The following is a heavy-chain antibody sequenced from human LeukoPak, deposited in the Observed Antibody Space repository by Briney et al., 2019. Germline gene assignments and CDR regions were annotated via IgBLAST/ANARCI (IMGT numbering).Heavy chain of an antibody. CDR2: ISAYNGNK. J-gene: IGHJ3*02. CDR3: ARWDLNLDAFDI. Sequence: ASVKVSCKASGYTFTSYGISWVRQAPGQGLEWMGWISAYNGNKNYAQKLHGRVTMTTDTSTNTAYMERRSLRSDDTVVYYCARWDLNLDAFDIWGQGTMVTVSS. CDR1: GYTFTSYG. V-gene: IGHV1-18*01. D-gene: IGHD1-26*01.